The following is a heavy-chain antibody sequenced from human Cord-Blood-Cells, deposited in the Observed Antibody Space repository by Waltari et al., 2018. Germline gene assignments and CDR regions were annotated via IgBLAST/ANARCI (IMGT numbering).Heavy chain of an antibody. CDR2: SNYSGRP. Sequence: QVQLQQWGAGLFKPAETLSLPCAVDGGSFSSYYWSWIRQPQGKGLEWIGESNYSGRPNYHPSRNRRDTISVDTSKNQFFLKLISLTAADTAVYYYLVRIWNYWVDPWGQGTLVTGSS. D-gene: IGHD1-7*01. J-gene: IGHJ5*02. CDR3: LVRIWNYWVDP. CDR1: GGSFSSYY. V-gene: IGHV4-34*01.